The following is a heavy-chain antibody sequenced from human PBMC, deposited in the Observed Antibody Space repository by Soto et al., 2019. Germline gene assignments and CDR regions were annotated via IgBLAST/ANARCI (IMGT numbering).Heavy chain of an antibody. Sequence: QVQLVESGGGVVQPGRSLRLSCAASGFTFSNYGMHWVRQAPGKGLEWVIVISYDGNVAYYADSVKGRFTISRDNSKNTLYLQMNSPITEDTGMYYCAKEGPVTTWDFDFWGQGTLVTVSS. CDR3: AKEGPVTTWDFDF. D-gene: IGHD7-27*01. V-gene: IGHV3-30*18. CDR2: ISYDGNVA. CDR1: GFTFSNYG. J-gene: IGHJ4*02.